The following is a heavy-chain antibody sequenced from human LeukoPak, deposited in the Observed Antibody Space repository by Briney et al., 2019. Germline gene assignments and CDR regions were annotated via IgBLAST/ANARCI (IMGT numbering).Heavy chain of an antibody. D-gene: IGHD3-22*01. J-gene: IGHJ3*02. CDR1: GGTFSSYA. CDR2: IIPIFGTA. Sequence: SVKVSCKASGGTFSSYAISWVRQAPGQGLEWMGGIIPIFGTANYAQKFQGRVTITTDESTSTAYMELRSLRSEDTTVYYCARVYYYDSSGPGGYDAFDIWGQGTMVTVSS. CDR3: ARVYYYDSSGPGGYDAFDI. V-gene: IGHV1-69*05.